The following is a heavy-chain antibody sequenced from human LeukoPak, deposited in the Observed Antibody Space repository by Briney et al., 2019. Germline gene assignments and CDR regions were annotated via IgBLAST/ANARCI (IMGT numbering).Heavy chain of an antibody. CDR1: GGSISSSGYY. D-gene: IGHD1-26*01. V-gene: IGHV4-39*01. J-gene: IGHJ5*02. CDR3: ARHEYSGSYYGLSWFDP. CDR2: IYYSGST. Sequence: SETLSLTCTVSGGSISSSGYYWGWIRQPPGKGLEWIASIYYSGSTYYNPSLKSRVTIFVDTSKSQLSLKLSSLTAADTAVYYCARHEYSGSYYGLSWFDPWGQGTLSPSPQ.